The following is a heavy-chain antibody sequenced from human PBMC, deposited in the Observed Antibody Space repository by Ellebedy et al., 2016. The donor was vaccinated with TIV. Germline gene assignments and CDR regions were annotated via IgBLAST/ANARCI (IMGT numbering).Heavy chain of an antibody. CDR1: GGSFSGYY. J-gene: IGHJ4*02. CDR3: ARDLNSSGWYTGD. CDR2: IYHSGST. D-gene: IGHD6-19*01. Sequence: MPSETLSLTCAVYGGSFSGYYWSWIRQPPGKGLEWIGSIYHSGSTYYNPSLKSRVPISVDTSKNQFSLKLSSVTAADTAVYYCARDLNSSGWYTGDWGQGTLVTVSS. V-gene: IGHV4-34*01.